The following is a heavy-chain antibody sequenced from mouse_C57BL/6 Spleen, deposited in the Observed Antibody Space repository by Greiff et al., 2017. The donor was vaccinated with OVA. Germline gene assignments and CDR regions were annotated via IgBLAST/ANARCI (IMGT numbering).Heavy chain of an antibody. CDR2: IDPSDSYT. D-gene: IGHD2-1*01. V-gene: IGHV1-69*01. CDR3: ASPYGNHWYFDV. J-gene: IGHJ1*03. CDR1: GYTFTSYW. Sequence: VQLQQPGAELVMPGASVKLSCKASGYTFTSYWMHWVKQRPGQGLEWIGEIDPSDSYTNYNQKFKGKSTLTVDKSSSTAYMQLSSLTSEDSAVYYCASPYGNHWYFDVWGTGTTVTVSS.